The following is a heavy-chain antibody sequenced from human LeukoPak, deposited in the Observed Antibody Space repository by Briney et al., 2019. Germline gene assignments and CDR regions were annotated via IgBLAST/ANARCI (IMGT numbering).Heavy chain of an antibody. CDR2: VYYGGRT. CDR1: GDSINTRYYY. CDR3: ARHCGSTSCYVDFDY. J-gene: IGHJ4*02. D-gene: IGHD2-2*01. V-gene: IGHV4-39*01. Sequence: SETLSLTCTVSGDSINTRYYYWGWLRQSPGKGLQWLGSVYYGGRTYYNPSLKSRVTISAYTSKNQFSLKVNSVTAADTAVYYCARHCGSTSCYVDFDYWGQGTLVSVSS.